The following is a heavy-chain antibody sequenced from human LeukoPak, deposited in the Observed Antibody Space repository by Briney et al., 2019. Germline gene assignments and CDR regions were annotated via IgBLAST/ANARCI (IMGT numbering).Heavy chain of an antibody. D-gene: IGHD3-10*01. CDR3: AKRGVVIRLFLVGFHKEAYYFDS. V-gene: IGHV3-23*01. Sequence: GGSLRLSCAVSGITLSNYGMSWVRQAPGKGLEWVAGLSGSGGGTNYADCVQGRFTISRDNPKNTVYLQMNSLRAEDTAVYFCAKRGVVIRLFLVGFHKEAYYFDSWGQGALVTVSS. CDR1: GITLSNYG. CDR2: LSGSGGGT. J-gene: IGHJ4*02.